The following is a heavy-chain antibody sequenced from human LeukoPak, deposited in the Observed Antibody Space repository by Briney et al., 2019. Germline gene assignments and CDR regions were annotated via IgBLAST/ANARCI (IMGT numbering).Heavy chain of an antibody. CDR1: GYTFTGYY. V-gene: IGHV1-2*02. CDR3: ARDLPGIGHDY. CDR2: INPNSGGT. J-gene: IGHJ4*02. D-gene: IGHD1-26*01. Sequence: GASVKVSCKASGYTFTGYYMHWVRQAPGQGLEWIGWINPNSGGTNYAQKFQGRVAMTRDTSISTAYMELSRLRSDDTAVYYCARDLPGIGHDYWGQGTLVTVSS.